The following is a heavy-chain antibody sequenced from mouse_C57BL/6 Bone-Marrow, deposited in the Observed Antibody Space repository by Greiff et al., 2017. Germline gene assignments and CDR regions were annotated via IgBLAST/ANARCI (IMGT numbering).Heavy chain of an antibody. J-gene: IGHJ4*01. V-gene: IGHV5-17*01. D-gene: IGHD4-1*02. CDR3: ARGTTVTNYYAMDY. Sequence: EVQLVESGGGLVKPGGSLKLSCAASGFTFSDYGMHWVRQAPEKGLEWVAYISSGSSTIYYADTVKGRFTISRDNAKNTLFLQMTSLRSEDTAMYYCARGTTVTNYYAMDYWGQGTSVTVSS. CDR2: ISSGSSTI. CDR1: GFTFSDYG.